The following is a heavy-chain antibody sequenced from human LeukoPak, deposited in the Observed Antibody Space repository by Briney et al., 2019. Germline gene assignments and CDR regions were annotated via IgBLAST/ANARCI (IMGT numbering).Heavy chain of an antibody. CDR1: GGSISSYN. CDR3: ARRSGYDYENWFDP. V-gene: IGHV4-4*07. J-gene: IGHJ5*02. Sequence: SETLSLTCTVSGGSISSYNWSWIRQSAGKGLEWIGRIYTSGSATYNPSLKSRVTMSLDTSKNQFSLKLSSVTAADTAVYCCARRSGYDYENWFDPWGQGTLVTVSS. CDR2: IYTSGSA. D-gene: IGHD5-12*01.